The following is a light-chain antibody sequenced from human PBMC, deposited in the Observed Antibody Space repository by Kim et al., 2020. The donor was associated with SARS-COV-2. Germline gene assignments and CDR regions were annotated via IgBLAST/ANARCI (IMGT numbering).Light chain of an antibody. CDR1: QDISNY. CDR3: QRYDKLPLT. V-gene: IGKV1-33*01. CDR2: DAS. J-gene: IGKJ4*01. Sequence: DIQMTQSPSSLSASVGDRVTITCQASQDISNYLNWYQQKPGKAPKLLIYDASNLETGVPSRFSGSGSWTDFTFTISSLQPEDIATYYCQRYDKLPLTFGGGTKVDIK.